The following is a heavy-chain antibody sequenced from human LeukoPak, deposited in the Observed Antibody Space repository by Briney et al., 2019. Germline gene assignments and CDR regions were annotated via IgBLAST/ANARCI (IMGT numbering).Heavy chain of an antibody. Sequence: ASVKVSCKASGGTFSSYAISWVRQAPGQGLEWMGRIIPIFGTANYAQKFQGRVTITTDESTSTAYMELSSLRSEDTAVYYCARDRGGTSGNWFDPWGQGTLVTVSS. V-gene: IGHV1-69*05. J-gene: IGHJ5*02. CDR2: IIPIFGTA. CDR1: GGTFSSYA. CDR3: ARDRGGTSGNWFDP. D-gene: IGHD3-16*01.